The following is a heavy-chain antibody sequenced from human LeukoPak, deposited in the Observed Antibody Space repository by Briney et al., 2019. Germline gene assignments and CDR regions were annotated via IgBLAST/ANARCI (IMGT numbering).Heavy chain of an antibody. J-gene: IGHJ4*02. D-gene: IGHD2-15*01. CDR1: GGSISSSSYY. CDR3: PLGYCSGGSCYPFDY. V-gene: IGHV4-39*01. Sequence: PSETLSLTCTVSGGSISSSSYYWGWICQPPGKGLEWIGSIYYSGSTYYNPSLKSRVTISVDTSKNQFSLKLSSVTAADTAVYYCPLGYCSGGSCYPFDYWGQGTLVTVSS. CDR2: IYYSGST.